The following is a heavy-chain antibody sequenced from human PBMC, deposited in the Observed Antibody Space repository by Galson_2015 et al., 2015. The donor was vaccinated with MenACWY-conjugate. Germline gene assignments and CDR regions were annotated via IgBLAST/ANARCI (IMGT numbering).Heavy chain of an antibody. CDR2: IDWDDDK. Sequence: PALVKPTQTLTLTCTFSGFSLSTSGMCVSWIRQPPGKALEWLALIDWDDDKYYSTSLKTRLTISKDTSKNQVVPTMTNMDPVDTATYYCARILYDYGDYGARHYYYYGMDVWGQGTTVTVSS. CDR1: GFSLSTSGMC. CDR3: ARILYDYGDYGARHYYYYGMDV. D-gene: IGHD4-17*01. J-gene: IGHJ6*02. V-gene: IGHV2-70*01.